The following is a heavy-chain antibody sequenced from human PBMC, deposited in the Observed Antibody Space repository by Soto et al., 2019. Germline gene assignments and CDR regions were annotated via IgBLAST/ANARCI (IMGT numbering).Heavy chain of an antibody. J-gene: IGHJ6*03. Sequence: QVQLVESGGGVVQPGRSLRLSCAASVFTFSSYGMHWVRQAPGKGLEWVAVISYDGSNKYYADSVKGRFTISRDNSKNTLYLQMNSLRAEDTAVYYCAKDRRIAAAGNPVNYYMDVWGKGTTVTVSS. CDR1: VFTFSSYG. CDR3: AKDRRIAAAGNPVNYYMDV. CDR2: ISYDGSNK. D-gene: IGHD6-13*01. V-gene: IGHV3-30*18.